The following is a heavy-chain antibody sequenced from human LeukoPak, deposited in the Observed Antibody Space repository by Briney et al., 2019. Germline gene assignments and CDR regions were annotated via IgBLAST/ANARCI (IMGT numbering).Heavy chain of an antibody. CDR1: GFTFSSYA. CDR3: ARDYYDSNGYYANYN. V-gene: IGHV3-23*01. CDR2: ISGSGGST. Sequence: GGSLRLSCAASGFTFSSYAMSWVRQAPGKGLEWVSAISGSGGSTYYADSVKGRFTIFRDNAKNMLYLQMNSLRAEDTAVYYCARDYYDSNGYYANYNWGQGTLVTVSS. J-gene: IGHJ4*02. D-gene: IGHD3-22*01.